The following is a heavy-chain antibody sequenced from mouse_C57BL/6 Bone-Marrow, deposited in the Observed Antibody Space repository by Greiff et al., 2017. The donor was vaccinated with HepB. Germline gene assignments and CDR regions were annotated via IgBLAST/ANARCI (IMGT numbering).Heavy chain of an antibody. CDR1: GYTFTDYY. CDR2: INPNNGGT. CDR3: AREGNWAPFAY. J-gene: IGHJ3*01. V-gene: IGHV1-26*01. Sequence: VQLQQSGPELVKPGASVKISCKASGYTFTDYYMNWVKQSHGKSLEWIGDINPNNGGTSYNQKFKGKATLTVDKSSSTAYMELRSLTSEDSAVYYCAREGNWAPFAYWGQGTLVTVSA. D-gene: IGHD4-1*01.